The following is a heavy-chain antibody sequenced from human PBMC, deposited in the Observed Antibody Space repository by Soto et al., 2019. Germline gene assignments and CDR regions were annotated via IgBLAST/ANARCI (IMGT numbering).Heavy chain of an antibody. CDR1: GGSFSGYY. CDR3: ARGAIYYYYGMDV. J-gene: IGHJ6*02. Sequence: PSETLSLTCAVYGGSFSGYYWSWIRQPPGKGLEWIGEINHSGSTNYNPSLKSQVTISVDTSKNQFSLKLSSVTAADTAVYYCARGAIYYYYGMDVWGQGTTVTVSS. CDR2: INHSGST. V-gene: IGHV4-34*01. D-gene: IGHD2-2*01.